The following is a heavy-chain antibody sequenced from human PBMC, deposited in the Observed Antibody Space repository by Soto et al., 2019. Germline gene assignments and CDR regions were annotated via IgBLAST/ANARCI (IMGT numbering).Heavy chain of an antibody. V-gene: IGHV4-30-4*01. CDR1: GGSISSGDYY. Sequence: QVQLQESGPGLVKPSQTLSLTCTVSGGSISSGDYYWSWIRQPPGKGLEWIGYIYYSGSTYYNPCVKSRVTKSVDTSKNQFSLKLSSVTAADTAVYYCARAPPSKYTYGLRGAFDIWGQGTMVTVSS. D-gene: IGHD5-18*01. CDR3: ARAPPSKYTYGLRGAFDI. CDR2: IYYSGST. J-gene: IGHJ3*02.